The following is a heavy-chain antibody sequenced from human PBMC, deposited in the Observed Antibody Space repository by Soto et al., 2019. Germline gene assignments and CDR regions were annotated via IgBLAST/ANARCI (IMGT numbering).Heavy chain of an antibody. CDR1: GGSISSGGYS. V-gene: IGHV4-30-2*01. CDR3: AGGIAARPLGY. Sequence: QLQLQESGSGLVKPSQTLSLTCAVSGGSISSGGYSWSWIRQPPGKGLEWIGYIYHSGSTYYNPSPNSRVTLAVGRSKNQFSLKLSSVTAADTAVYYCAGGIAARPLGYWGQGTLVTVSS. J-gene: IGHJ4*02. D-gene: IGHD6-6*01. CDR2: IYHSGST.